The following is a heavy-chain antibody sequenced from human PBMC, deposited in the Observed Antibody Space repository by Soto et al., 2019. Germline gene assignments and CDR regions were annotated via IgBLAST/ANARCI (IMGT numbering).Heavy chain of an antibody. V-gene: IGHV3-48*03. CDR3: ARDGHRGPSDAFDV. J-gene: IGHJ3*01. Sequence: PGGSLRLSCTASGFSSSNYEMNWIRQAPGKGLEWVSHISTTGTSPYYADSVRGRFTVSRDTANNSIYLQMNSLRAEDTALYYCARDGHRGPSDAFDVWGQGTMVTVSS. D-gene: IGHD3-10*01. CDR1: GFSSSNYE. CDR2: ISTTGTSP.